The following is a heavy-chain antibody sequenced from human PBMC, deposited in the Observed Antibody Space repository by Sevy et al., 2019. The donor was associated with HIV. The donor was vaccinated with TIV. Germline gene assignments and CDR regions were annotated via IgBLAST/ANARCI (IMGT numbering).Heavy chain of an antibody. CDR3: ARDMSLTYYDFWSGYDY. J-gene: IGHJ4*02. CDR1: GFTFSSYW. V-gene: IGHV3-7*01. Sequence: GGSLRLSCAASGFTFSSYWMSWVRQAPGKGLEWVANIKQDGSEKYYVDSVKGRFTISRDNAKNSLYLQMNSLRAEETAVYYCARDMSLTYYDFWSGYDYWGQGTLVTVSS. CDR2: IKQDGSEK. D-gene: IGHD3-3*01.